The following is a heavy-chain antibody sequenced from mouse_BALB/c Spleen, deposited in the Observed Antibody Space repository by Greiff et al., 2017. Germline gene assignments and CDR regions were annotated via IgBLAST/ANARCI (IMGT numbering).Heavy chain of an antibody. CDR3: ARGYYGSSYFDY. V-gene: IGHV5-9-4*01. J-gene: IGHJ2*01. CDR2: ISSGGSYT. D-gene: IGHD1-1*01. CDR1: GFTFSSYA. Sequence: EVQLVESGGGLVKPGGSLKLSCAASGFTFSSYAMSWVRQSPEKRLEWVAEISSGGSYTYYPDTVTGRFTISRDNAKNTLYLEMSSLRSEDTAMYYCARGYYGSSYFDYWGQGTTLTVSS.